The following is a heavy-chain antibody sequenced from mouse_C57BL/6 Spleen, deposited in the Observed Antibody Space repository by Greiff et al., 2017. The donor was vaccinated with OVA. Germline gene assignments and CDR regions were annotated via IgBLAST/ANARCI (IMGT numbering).Heavy chain of an antibody. V-gene: IGHV5-15*01. Sequence: EVKVVESGGGLVQPGGSLKLSCAASGFTFSDYGMAWVRQAPRKGPEWVAFISNFAYSIYYADTVTGRFTISRENAKNTLYLEMSSLRSEDTAMYYCARQGKGDAMDYWGQGTSVTVSS. CDR2: ISNFAYSI. CDR3: ARQGKGDAMDY. J-gene: IGHJ4*01. CDR1: GFTFSDYG.